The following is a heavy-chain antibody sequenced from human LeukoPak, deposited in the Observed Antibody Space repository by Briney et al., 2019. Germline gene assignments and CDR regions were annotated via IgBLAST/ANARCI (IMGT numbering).Heavy chain of an antibody. CDR3: ARAPSAGDYYPWYFDL. D-gene: IGHD7-27*01. Sequence: GGSLRLSCAASGFTFTDYAIHWVRQAPGKGLEWVAVISYDGDHKYYPDSVKGRFTISRDNAKKSLYLQMNTLRAEDTALYYCARAPSAGDYYPWYFDLWGRGTLVTVSS. CDR1: GFTFTDYA. V-gene: IGHV3-30-3*01. CDR2: ISYDGDHK. J-gene: IGHJ2*01.